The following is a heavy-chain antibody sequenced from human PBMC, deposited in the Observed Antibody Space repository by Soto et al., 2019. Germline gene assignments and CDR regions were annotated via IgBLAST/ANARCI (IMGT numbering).Heavy chain of an antibody. CDR2: IYFSGST. CDR3: ARHRAVAGLDY. J-gene: IGHJ4*02. V-gene: IGHV4-30-4*01. CDR1: GDSVNSDNYY. Sequence: SETLSLTCDVFGDSVNSDNYYWTWIRQPPGKDLEWIGNIYFSGSTYYSPSLNSRVTLSIDTSKNHFSLKLTSVTAADTAMYYCARHRAVAGLDYWGQGALVTVSS. D-gene: IGHD6-19*01.